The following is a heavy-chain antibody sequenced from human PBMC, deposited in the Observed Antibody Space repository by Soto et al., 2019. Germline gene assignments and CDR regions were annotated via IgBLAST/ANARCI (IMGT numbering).Heavy chain of an antibody. CDR3: ARRADGFDI. V-gene: IGHV4-34*01. CDR2: INQRGST. CDR1: GGSFIYYQ. J-gene: IGHJ3*02. Sequence: QVQLQQWGAGLLKPSETLALTCAVSGGSFIYYQWSWIRQPPGKGLERIGEINQRGSTNYNPSLQSRVTISIDTSSHQFSLTLSSVTAADTAVYYCARRADGFDIWSQRTMVTVSS.